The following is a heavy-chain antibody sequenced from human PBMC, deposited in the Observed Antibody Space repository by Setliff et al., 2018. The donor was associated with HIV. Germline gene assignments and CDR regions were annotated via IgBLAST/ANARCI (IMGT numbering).Heavy chain of an antibody. Sequence: GASVKVSCKASGYSFTTYYIHWMRQAPGQGLEWLAVINPGGGNTNYAPKFLGRVTITADESTTAAYMELSSLRSEDTAVYFCARGPNAAGYMDVWGKGTTVTVSS. J-gene: IGHJ6*03. CDR2: INPGGGNT. CDR3: ARGPNAAGYMDV. D-gene: IGHD2-15*01. V-gene: IGHV1-46*01. CDR1: GYSFTTYY.